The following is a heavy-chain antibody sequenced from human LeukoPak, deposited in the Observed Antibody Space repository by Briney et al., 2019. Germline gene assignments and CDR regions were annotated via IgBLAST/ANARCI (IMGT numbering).Heavy chain of an antibody. J-gene: IGHJ4*02. D-gene: IGHD6-19*01. CDR3: ARVDGAGYSSGCFDY. CDR2: IYYSGST. Sequence: TSETLSLTCTVSGGSISSYYWSWIRQPPGKGLEWIGYIYYSGSTNYNPSLKSRVTISVDTSKNQFSLKLSSVTAADTAVYYCARVDGAGYSSGCFDYWGQGTLVTVSS. CDR1: GGSISSYY. V-gene: IGHV4-59*01.